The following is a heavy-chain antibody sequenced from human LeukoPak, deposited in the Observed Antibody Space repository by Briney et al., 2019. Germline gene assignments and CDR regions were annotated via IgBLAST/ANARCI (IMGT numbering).Heavy chain of an antibody. CDR1: GGSISSGGYS. D-gene: IGHD5-18*01. J-gene: IGHJ5*02. CDR3: ARGQGYSYGYSWFDP. V-gene: IGHV4-30-4*07. Sequence: SETLSLTCAVSGGSISSGGYSWSWIRQPPGKGLEWIGYISYSGNTYYSPSLKSRVTISVDTSKNQFSLKLSSVTAADTAVYYCARGQGYSYGYSWFDPWGQGTLVTVSS. CDR2: ISYSGNT.